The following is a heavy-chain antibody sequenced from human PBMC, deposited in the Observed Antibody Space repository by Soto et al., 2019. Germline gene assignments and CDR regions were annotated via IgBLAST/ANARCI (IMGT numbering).Heavy chain of an antibody. D-gene: IGHD4-17*01. J-gene: IGHJ3*02. V-gene: IGHV1-2*04. CDR3: ARGTNPQFHDGGGDAFDI. CDR1: GYTFTGYY. CDR2: INPNSGGT. Sequence: ASVKVSCKASGYTFTGYYMHWVRQAPGQGLEWMGWINPNSGGTNYAQKFQGWVTMTRDTSISTAYMELSRLRSDDTAVYYCARGTNPQFHDGGGDAFDIWGQGTMVTVSS.